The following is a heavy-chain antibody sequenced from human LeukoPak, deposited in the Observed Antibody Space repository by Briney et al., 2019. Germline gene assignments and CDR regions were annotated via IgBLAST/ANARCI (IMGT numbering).Heavy chain of an antibody. V-gene: IGHV3-66*01. CDR3: ARDRGCGDCYPPANDASDI. J-gene: IGHJ3*02. Sequence: GGSLRLSCAASGFTVSSYYMSWVRQAPGKGLEWVSVIYSGGSTYYADSVKGRFTISRDNSKSTLYLQMNSLRAEDTAVYYCARDRGCGDCYPPANDASDIWGQGTMVNVSS. CDR1: GFTVSSYY. D-gene: IGHD2-21*02. CDR2: IYSGGST.